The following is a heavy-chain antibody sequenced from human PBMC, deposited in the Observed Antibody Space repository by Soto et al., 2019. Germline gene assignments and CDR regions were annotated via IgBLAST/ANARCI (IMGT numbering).Heavy chain of an antibody. CDR1: GYTFTSYG. Sequence: ASVKVSCKASGYTFTSYGISWVRQAPGQGLEWMGWISAYNGNTNYAQKLQGRVTMTTDTSTSTAYMELRSLRSDDTAVYYCARDQAYYYDSSGYYSPWDFDYYGQGTLITVSS. V-gene: IGHV1-18*04. CDR3: ARDQAYYYDSSGYYSPWDFDY. J-gene: IGHJ4*02. CDR2: ISAYNGNT. D-gene: IGHD3-22*01.